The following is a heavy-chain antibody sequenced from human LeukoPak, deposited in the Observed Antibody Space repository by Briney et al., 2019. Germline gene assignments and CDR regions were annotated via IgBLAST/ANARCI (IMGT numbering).Heavy chain of an antibody. J-gene: IGHJ4*02. D-gene: IGHD3-16*01. V-gene: IGHV3-23*01. CDR1: GFIFNNYA. CDR2: ISGSGDST. CDR3: ARGFRYGSNWGFDY. Sequence: GGSLRLSCAASGFIFNNYAMNWVRQAPGKGLEWVSGISGSGDSTFYADSVKGRFTISRDNSKNTLDLQMNSLRAEDTAVYYCARGFRYGSNWGFDYWGQGTLVTVSS.